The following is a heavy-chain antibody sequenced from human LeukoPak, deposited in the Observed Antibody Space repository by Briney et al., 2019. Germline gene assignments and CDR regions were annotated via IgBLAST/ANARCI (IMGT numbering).Heavy chain of an antibody. Sequence: GGSLRLSCAASGFTFSSSGMHWVRQAPGKGLEWVAVIWYDGSNKYYAESVKGRFTNSRDNSKNTLFLQMNSLRADDTAVYYCARTIAVAGPYYFDYWGQGTLVTVSS. CDR1: GFTFSSSG. CDR2: IWYDGSNK. V-gene: IGHV3-33*01. J-gene: IGHJ4*02. CDR3: ARTIAVAGPYYFDY. D-gene: IGHD6-19*01.